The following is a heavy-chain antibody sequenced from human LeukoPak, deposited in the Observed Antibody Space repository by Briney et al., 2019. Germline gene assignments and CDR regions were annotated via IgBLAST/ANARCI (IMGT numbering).Heavy chain of an antibody. CDR3: ARGPRSSFLNY. CDR2: INHSGST. Sequence: SETLSLTCAVYGGSFSGYYWSWIRQPPGKGLEWIGEINHSGSTNYNPSLKSRVTISVDTSKSQLSLKLSSETAADTSVYYCARGPRSSFLNYWGQGTLVTVSS. V-gene: IGHV4-34*01. CDR1: GGSFSGYY. J-gene: IGHJ4*02. D-gene: IGHD6-6*01.